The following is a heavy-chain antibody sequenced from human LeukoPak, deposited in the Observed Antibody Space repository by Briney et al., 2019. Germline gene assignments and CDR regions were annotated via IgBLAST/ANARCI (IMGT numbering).Heavy chain of an antibody. CDR3: ARDMGREEPY. D-gene: IGHD1-14*01. V-gene: IGHV3-48*04. J-gene: IGHJ4*02. CDR1: GFTFSTYG. Sequence: GGSLRLSCAASGFTFSTYGIHWVRQAPGKGLEWVSYIRSGGTNTDYTGSVKGRFTISRDNAKNSLYLQMNSLRAEDTAVYYCARDMGREEPYWGQGTLVTVSS. CDR2: IRSGGTNT.